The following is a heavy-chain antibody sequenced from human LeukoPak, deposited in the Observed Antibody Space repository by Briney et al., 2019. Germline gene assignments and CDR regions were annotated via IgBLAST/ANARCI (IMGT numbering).Heavy chain of an antibody. CDR2: IYYSGST. D-gene: IGHD4-17*01. CDR1: GGSISSGGYY. CDR3: ARGDYGLYFFDS. Sequence: SETLSLTCTVSGGSISSGGYYWSWIRQHPGKGLEWIGYIYYSGSTYYNPPLKSRATISVDTSNNQFSLKLSSVTAADTAVYYCARGDYGLYFFDSWGRGTLVTVSS. V-gene: IGHV4-31*03. J-gene: IGHJ4*02.